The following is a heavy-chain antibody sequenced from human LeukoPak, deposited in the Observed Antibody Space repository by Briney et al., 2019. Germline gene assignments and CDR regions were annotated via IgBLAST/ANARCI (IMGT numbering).Heavy chain of an antibody. CDR3: ARDQWAYYDFWSGYAAFDY. D-gene: IGHD3-3*01. Sequence: ASVKVSCKASGGTFSSYAISWVRQAPGQGLEWMGRIIPILGIANYAQKFQGRVTITADKSTSTAYMELSSLRSEDTAVYYCARDQWAYYDFWSGYAAFDYWGQGTLVTVSS. J-gene: IGHJ4*02. V-gene: IGHV1-69*04. CDR2: IIPILGIA. CDR1: GGTFSSYA.